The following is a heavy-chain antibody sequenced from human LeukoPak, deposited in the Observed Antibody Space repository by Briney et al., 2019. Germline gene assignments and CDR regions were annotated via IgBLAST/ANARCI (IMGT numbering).Heavy chain of an antibody. Sequence: GGSLRLSCAASGFTFSSYGMHWVRQAPGKGMEWVAVIWYDGSNKYNADSVKGRFTISRDNSKNTLYLQMNSLRAEDTAVYYCARDRVWFDPWGQGTLVTVSS. J-gene: IGHJ5*02. CDR2: IWYDGSNK. CDR3: ARDRVWFDP. V-gene: IGHV3-33*01. D-gene: IGHD6-13*01. CDR1: GFTFSSYG.